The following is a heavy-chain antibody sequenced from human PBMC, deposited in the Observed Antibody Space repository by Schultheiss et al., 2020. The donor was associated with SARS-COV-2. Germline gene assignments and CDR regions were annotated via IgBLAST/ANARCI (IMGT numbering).Heavy chain of an antibody. D-gene: IGHD6-6*01. V-gene: IGHV3-30-3*01. J-gene: IGHJ6*02. CDR2: ISYDGSNK. Sequence: GGSLRLSCAASGFTFSSYAMHWVRQAPGKGLEWVAVISYDGSNKYYADSVKGRFTISRDNAKNSLYLQMNSLRAGDTAVYYCARENIAARRGAMDVWGQGTTVTVSS. CDR3: ARENIAARRGAMDV. CDR1: GFTFSSYA.